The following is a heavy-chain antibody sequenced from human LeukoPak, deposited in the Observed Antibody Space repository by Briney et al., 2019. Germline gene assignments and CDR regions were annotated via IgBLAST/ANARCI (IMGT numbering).Heavy chain of an antibody. V-gene: IGHV4-4*02. J-gene: IGHJ5*02. CDR3: ARLWFGESRRGWFDP. CDR2: IYHSGST. CDR1: GGSISSGNW. Sequence: SGTLSLTCAVSGGSISSGNWWSWVRQPPGKGLEWIGEIYHSGSTNYNPSLKSRVTISVDKSKNQFSLKLSSVTAADTAVYYCARLWFGESRRGWFDPWGQGTLVTVSS. D-gene: IGHD3-10*01.